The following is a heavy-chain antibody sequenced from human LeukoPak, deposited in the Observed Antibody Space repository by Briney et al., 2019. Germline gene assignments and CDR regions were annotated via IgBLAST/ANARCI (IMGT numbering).Heavy chain of an antibody. D-gene: IGHD6-13*01. CDR3: ARGLAGGLYY. J-gene: IGHJ4*02. Sequence: SETLSLTCTVSGGSISSSSYYWGWIRQPPGKGLEWIGYIYYSGSTNYNPSLKSRVTISVDTSKNQFSLKLSSVTAADTAVYYCARGLAGGLYYWGQGTLVTVSS. CDR2: IYYSGST. CDR1: GGSISSSSYY. V-gene: IGHV4-61*05.